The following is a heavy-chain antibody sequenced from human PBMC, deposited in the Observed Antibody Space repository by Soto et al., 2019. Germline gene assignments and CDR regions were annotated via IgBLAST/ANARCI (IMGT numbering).Heavy chain of an antibody. D-gene: IGHD2-21*02. J-gene: IGHJ4*02. CDR3: ARDLTGGDTY. CDR1: GFTFSSYW. Sequence: GGSLRLSCAASGFTFSSYWMHWVRQAPGKGLVWVSRVNRDGGTTNYADSVKGRFTISRDNAKNTLFLDMSSLRAEDTAVYYCARDLTGGDTYWGQGTLVTVSS. V-gene: IGHV3-74*01. CDR2: VNRDGGTT.